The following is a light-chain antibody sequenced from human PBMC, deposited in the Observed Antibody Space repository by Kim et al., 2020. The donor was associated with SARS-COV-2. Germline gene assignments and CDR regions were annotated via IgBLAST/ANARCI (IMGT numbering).Light chain of an antibody. CDR1: ESVRSN. V-gene: IGKV3-15*01. CDR2: DAS. Sequence: SVSAGERATLSCRASESVRSNLAWYQQKRGQAPRLLIHDASTRATGLPDRFSGSGSGTEFTLTITSLQSEDIAVYYCQQYNDRPQTFGQGTKLEI. CDR3: QQYNDRPQT. J-gene: IGKJ1*01.